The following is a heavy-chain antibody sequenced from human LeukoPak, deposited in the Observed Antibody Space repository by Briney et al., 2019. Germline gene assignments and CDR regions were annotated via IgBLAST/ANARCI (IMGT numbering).Heavy chain of an antibody. CDR2: FYLTGST. J-gene: IGHJ4*02. Sequence: SETLSLTCTVSGGSIRSFSWSWIRQPPGRGLEWVGNFYLTGSTDYNSSLKSRVTLSVDTSRNQFSLKLSSVTAADTAVYYCAREGGYDYFSPFDYWGQGTLVTVSS. V-gene: IGHV4-59*12. D-gene: IGHD5-12*01. CDR1: GGSIRSFS. CDR3: AREGGYDYFSPFDY.